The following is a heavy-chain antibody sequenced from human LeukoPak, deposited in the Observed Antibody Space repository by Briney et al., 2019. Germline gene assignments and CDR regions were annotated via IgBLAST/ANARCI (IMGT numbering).Heavy chain of an antibody. CDR3: ARDLGEWGRVDD. V-gene: IGHV3-23*01. J-gene: IGHJ4*02. CDR1: GFTFSSYT. D-gene: IGHD3-16*01. Sequence: GGSLRLSCAASGFTFSSYTMNWVRQSSGKGLEWVSTIGSGGDLHYADSVKGRFTISRDDSKNTLYLQMDSLRPEDTAVYYCARDLGEWGRVDDWGQGTLVTVSS. CDR2: IGSGGDL.